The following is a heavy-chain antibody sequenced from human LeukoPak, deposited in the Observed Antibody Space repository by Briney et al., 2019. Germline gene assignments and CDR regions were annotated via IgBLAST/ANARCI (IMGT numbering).Heavy chain of an antibody. V-gene: IGHV1-2*04. CDR3: ARGLLTHYDSDAFDI. J-gene: IGHJ3*02. D-gene: IGHD3-3*01. Sequence: ASVKVSCKASGYTFTGYYMHWVRQAPGQGLEWMGWINTNSGGTNYAQKFQGWVTMTRDTSISTAYMELSSLRSEDTAVYYCARGLLTHYDSDAFDIWGQGTMVTVSS. CDR2: INTNSGGT. CDR1: GYTFTGYY.